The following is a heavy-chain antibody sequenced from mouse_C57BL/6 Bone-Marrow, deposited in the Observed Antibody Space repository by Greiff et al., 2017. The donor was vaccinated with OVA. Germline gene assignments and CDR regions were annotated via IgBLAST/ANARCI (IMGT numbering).Heavy chain of an antibody. CDR1: GYTFTSYW. V-gene: IGHV1-69*01. CDR2: IDPSDSYT. CDR3: ARDLHWYFDV. J-gene: IGHJ1*03. Sequence: QVQLQQPGAELVMPGASVKLSCKASGYTFTSYWMHWVKQRPGQGLEWIGEIDPSDSYTNYNQKFKGKSTLTVDKSSSTAYMQLSSLTSEDSAVYYCARDLHWYFDVWGTGTTVTVS.